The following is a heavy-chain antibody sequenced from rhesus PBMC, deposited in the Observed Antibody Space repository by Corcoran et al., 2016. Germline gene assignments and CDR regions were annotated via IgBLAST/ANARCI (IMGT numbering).Heavy chain of an antibody. CDR2: IRNKANVGTA. D-gene: IGHD3-3*01. CDR3: ARDWTTP. Sequence: EVRLVESGGGLVQPGGSLRLSCAASGFTFSDHYMRWVRQSQGKGPGWVGFIRNKANVGTAEYAASVKGRFTISRDDSKSIASLQMNSLKTEDTAVYYCARDWTTPWGQGVLVTVSS. CDR1: GFTFSDHY. J-gene: IGHJ4*01. V-gene: IGHV3-116*02.